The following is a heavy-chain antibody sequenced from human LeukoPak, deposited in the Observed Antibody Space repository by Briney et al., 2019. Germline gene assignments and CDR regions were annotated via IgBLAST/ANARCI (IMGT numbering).Heavy chain of an antibody. Sequence: PSETLSLTCTVSGGSISSYYWRWIRQPTGKGLEWIGYIYYSGSTNYNPSLKSRVTISVDTSKIQFSLKLSSVTAADTAVYYCARRTMVRGVIIYYYMDVWGKGTTVTVSS. CDR2: IYYSGST. CDR3: ARRTMVRGVIIYYYMDV. V-gene: IGHV4-59*01. CDR1: GGSISSYY. J-gene: IGHJ6*03. D-gene: IGHD3-10*01.